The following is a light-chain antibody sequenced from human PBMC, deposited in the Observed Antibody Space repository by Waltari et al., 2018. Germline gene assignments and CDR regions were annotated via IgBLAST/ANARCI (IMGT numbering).Light chain of an antibody. V-gene: IGKV3-20*01. J-gene: IGKJ1*01. CDR1: PSVSTF. CDR2: DAS. CDR3: QKYGTLPAT. Sequence: EIVLTPSPGTLSLSPGERATLSCRASPSVSTFLAWYQQKPGQAPRLLIYDASTRATGIPDRFSATGWGTDFSLSISRLEPEDFAVYYCQKYGTLPATFGQGTKVQMK.